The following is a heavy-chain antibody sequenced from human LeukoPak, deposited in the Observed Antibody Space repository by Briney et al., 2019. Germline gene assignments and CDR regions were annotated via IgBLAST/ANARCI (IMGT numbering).Heavy chain of an antibody. J-gene: IGHJ4*02. D-gene: IGHD3-10*01. V-gene: IGHV3-30*02. CDR1: GFTFSSYG. CDR2: IRYDGSNK. Sequence: GGSLRLSCAAAGFTFSSYGMHWVRQAPGKGLEWVAFIRYDGSNKYYADSVKGRFTISRDNSKNTLYLQMNSLRAEDTAVYYCAKDSKRWKTYYYESGSYYFEYWGQGTLVTVSS. CDR3: AKDSKRWKTYYYESGSYYFEY.